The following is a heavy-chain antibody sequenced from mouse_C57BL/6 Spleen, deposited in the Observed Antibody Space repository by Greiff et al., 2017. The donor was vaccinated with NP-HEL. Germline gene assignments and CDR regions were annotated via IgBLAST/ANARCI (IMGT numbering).Heavy chain of an antibody. CDR3: AKKVSSYGYFDY. J-gene: IGHJ2*01. CDR2: IWSGGGT. CDR1: GFSLTSYG. Sequence: QVQLQQSGPGLVQPSQSLSITCTVSGFSLTSYGVHWVRQPPGKGLEWLGVIWSGGGTDYNAAFISRLSISKDNSKSQVFFKMNSLQADDTAIYYCAKKVSSYGYFDYWGQGTTLTVSS. V-gene: IGHV2-4*01. D-gene: IGHD1-1*01.